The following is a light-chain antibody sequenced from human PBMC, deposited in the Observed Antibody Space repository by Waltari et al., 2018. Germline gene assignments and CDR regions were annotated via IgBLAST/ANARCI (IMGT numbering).Light chain of an antibody. CDR3: HLYGSGRT. V-gene: IGKV3-20*01. CDR1: QTVSDSY. Sequence: NVLTQSPGTVSLSPGDRATLSCRASQTVSDSYLAWYQHQPGQAPRLLIYGASSRATGIPDRFSGSGSGTDFTLTISRLEPEDSAVYFCHLYGSGRTFGGGTKVEIK. J-gene: IGKJ4*01. CDR2: GAS.